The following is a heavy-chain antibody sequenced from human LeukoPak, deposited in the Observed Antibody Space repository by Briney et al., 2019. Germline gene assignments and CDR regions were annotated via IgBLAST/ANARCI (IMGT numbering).Heavy chain of an antibody. J-gene: IGHJ5*02. CDR1: GGTVSSYA. CDR2: IIPIFGTA. D-gene: IGHD3-9*01. V-gene: IGHV1-69*01. CDR3: ARDDRLASGWFDP. Sequence: SVKVSCKASGGTVSSYAISWVRQAPGQGLEWRGGIIPIFGTANYAQKFQGRVTITADESTSTAYRELSSLRSEDTAVYYCARDDRLASGWFDPWGQGTLVTVSS.